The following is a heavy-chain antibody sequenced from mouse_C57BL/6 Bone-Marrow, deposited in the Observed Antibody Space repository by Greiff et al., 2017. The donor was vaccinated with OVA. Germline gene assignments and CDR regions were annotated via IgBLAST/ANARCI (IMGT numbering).Heavy chain of an antibody. CDR2: IDPSDSYT. CDR1: GYTFTSYW. V-gene: IGHV1-50*01. D-gene: IGHD1-1*01. CDR3: ASYYGRAWFAY. J-gene: IGHJ3*01. Sequence: QVQLQQPGAELVKPGASVKLSCKASGYTFTSYWMQWVKQRPGQGLEWIGEIDPSDSYTNYNQKFKGKATLTVDTSSSTAYMQRSSLTSEDSAVYYCASYYGRAWFAYWGQGTLVTVSA.